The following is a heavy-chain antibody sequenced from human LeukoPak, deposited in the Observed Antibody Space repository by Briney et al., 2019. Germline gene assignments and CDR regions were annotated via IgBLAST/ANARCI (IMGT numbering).Heavy chain of an antibody. CDR2: ISGSGGST. Sequence: GGSLRLSCAASRFTFSSYAMSWVRQAPGKGLEWVSAISGSGGSTYYADSVKGRFTISRDNSKNTLYLQMNSLKTEDTAVYYCTTDRWLILNAFDIWGQGTMVTVSS. CDR3: TTDRWLILNAFDI. J-gene: IGHJ3*02. CDR1: RFTFSSYA. V-gene: IGHV3-23*01. D-gene: IGHD3-16*02.